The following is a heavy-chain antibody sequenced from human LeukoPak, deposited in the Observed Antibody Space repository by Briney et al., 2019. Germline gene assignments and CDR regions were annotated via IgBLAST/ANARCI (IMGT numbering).Heavy chain of an antibody. D-gene: IGHD5-12*01. CDR2: ISAYNGNT. CDR3: ARGHSGYALYYFDS. Sequence: GASVKVSCKASGYTFTSYAMHWVRQAPGQRLEWMGWISAYNGNTNYAQKLQGRVTMTTDTSTSTAYMELRSLRSDDTAVYYCARGHSGYALYYFDSWGQGTLVTVSS. J-gene: IGHJ4*02. V-gene: IGHV1-18*01. CDR1: GYTFTSYA.